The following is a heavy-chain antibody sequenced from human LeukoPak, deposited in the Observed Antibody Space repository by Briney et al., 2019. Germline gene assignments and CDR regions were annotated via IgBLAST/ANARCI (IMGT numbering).Heavy chain of an antibody. Sequence: ASVKVSCKAPGYTFTSYGISWVRQAPGQGLEWMGRINPNSGGTNYAQKFQGRVTMTRDTSINTAYMELSRLRSDDTAMYYCARGGLPHFYYYMDVWGKGTTVTISS. CDR2: INPNSGGT. CDR1: GYTFTSYG. CDR3: ARGGLPHFYYYMDV. V-gene: IGHV1-2*06. J-gene: IGHJ6*03.